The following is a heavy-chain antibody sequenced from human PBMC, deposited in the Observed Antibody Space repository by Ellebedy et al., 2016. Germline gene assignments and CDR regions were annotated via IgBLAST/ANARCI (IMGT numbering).Heavy chain of an antibody. Sequence: GGSLRLSCAASGFTFADYAMHWVRQAPGKGLEWVSGISWNSGSIGYADSVKGRFTISRDNAKNSLFLQMNSLRAEDTALYYCAKDRYCSSISCFKGFDYWGQGTLVTVSS. J-gene: IGHJ4*02. CDR3: AKDRYCSSISCFKGFDY. CDR2: ISWNSGSI. D-gene: IGHD2-2*01. V-gene: IGHV3-9*01. CDR1: GFTFADYA.